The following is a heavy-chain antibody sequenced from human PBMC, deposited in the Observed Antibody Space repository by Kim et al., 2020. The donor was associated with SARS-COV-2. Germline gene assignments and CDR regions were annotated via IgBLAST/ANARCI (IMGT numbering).Heavy chain of an antibody. CDR3: ASAPSRRWEEFDY. CDR1: GLTFNNFA. CDR2: IGPRGDET. V-gene: IGHV3-23*01. J-gene: IGHJ4*02. D-gene: IGHD1-26*01. Sequence: GGSLRLSCTASGLTFNNFAMIWVRQAPGKGLDWVSTIGPRGDETEIYYADSAKGRFIISRDNSKNTVFLQMTSLRVEDTAVYYCASAPSRRWEEFDYWGQGTLVAVSS.